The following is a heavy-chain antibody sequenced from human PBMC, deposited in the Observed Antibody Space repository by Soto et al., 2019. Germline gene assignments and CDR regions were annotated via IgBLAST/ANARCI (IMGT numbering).Heavy chain of an antibody. CDR2: INSDGSST. D-gene: IGHD2-15*01. V-gene: IGHV3-74*01. J-gene: IGHJ4*02. CDR1: GFTFSSYW. Sequence: GGSLRLSCAASGFTFSSYWMHWVRQAPGKGLVWVSRINSDGSSTSYADSVKGRFTISRDNAKNTLYLQMNSLRAEDTAVYYCASLDPLAGLFDYWGQGTLVTVSS. CDR3: ASLDPLAGLFDY.